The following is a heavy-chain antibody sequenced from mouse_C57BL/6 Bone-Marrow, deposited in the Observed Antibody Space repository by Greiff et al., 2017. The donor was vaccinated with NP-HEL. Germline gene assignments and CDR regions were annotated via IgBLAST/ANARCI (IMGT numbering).Heavy chain of an antibody. D-gene: IGHD2-3*01. J-gene: IGHJ4*01. CDR3: ARSFRWLLQYYAMDY. Sequence: EVQLQQSGPELVKPGASVKISCKASGYSFTGYYMNWVKQSPEKSLEWIGEINPSTGGTTYNQKFKAKATLTVDKSSSTAYMQLKSLTSEDSAVYYCARSFRWLLQYYAMDYWGQGTSVTVSS. V-gene: IGHV1-42*01. CDR2: INPSTGGT. CDR1: GYSFTGYY.